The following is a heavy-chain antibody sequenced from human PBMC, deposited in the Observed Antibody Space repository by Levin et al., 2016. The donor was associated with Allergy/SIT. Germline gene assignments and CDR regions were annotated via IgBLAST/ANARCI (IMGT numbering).Heavy chain of an antibody. D-gene: IGHD3-16*02. V-gene: IGHV3-23*01. Sequence: GESLKISCAASGFTFSSYAMSWVRQAPGKGLEWVSAISGSGGSTYYADSVKGRFTISRDNSKNTLYLQMNSLRAEDTAVYYCAKGDDYVWGSYRYRGYFDYWGQGTLVTVSS. CDR2: ISGSGGST. J-gene: IGHJ4*02. CDR1: GFTFSSYA. CDR3: AKGDDYVWGSYRYRGYFDY.